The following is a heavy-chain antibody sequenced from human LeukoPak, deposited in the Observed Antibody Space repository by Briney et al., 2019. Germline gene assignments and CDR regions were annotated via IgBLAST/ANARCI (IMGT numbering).Heavy chain of an antibody. D-gene: IGHD3-9*01. J-gene: IGHJ4*02. CDR2: IVPVFGTP. CDR3: ASRYTTSRHFDWDVDY. Sequence: GASVKVSCKASGDTFSKYAVTWVRQAPEQGLEWMGNIVPVFGTPIYAQKFQGRVTITTDESRTTAYMELSSLRSEDTALYYCASRYTTSRHFDWDVDYWGQGTLLTVSS. V-gene: IGHV1-69*05. CDR1: GDTFSKYA.